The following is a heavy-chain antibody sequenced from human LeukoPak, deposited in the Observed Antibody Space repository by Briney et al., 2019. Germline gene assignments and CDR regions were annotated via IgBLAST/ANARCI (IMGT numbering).Heavy chain of an antibody. CDR1: GFPLRSYS. V-gene: IGHV3-21*01. J-gene: IGHJ5*02. CDR2: ISRSSSYI. CDR3: AREYSSGWSTYPIGP. D-gene: IGHD6-19*01. Sequence: TGGSLRLSCAASGFPLRSYSMNGAREAPGKGRVWVSSISRSSSYIYYADSVKGRFTISRDNAKNSLFLQMNSLRAEDTAVYYCAREYSSGWSTYPIGPWGQGTLVTVSS.